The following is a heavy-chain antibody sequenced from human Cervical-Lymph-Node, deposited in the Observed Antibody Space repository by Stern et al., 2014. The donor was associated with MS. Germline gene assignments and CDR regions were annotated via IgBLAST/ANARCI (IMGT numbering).Heavy chain of an antibody. CDR2: LIPIFGTA. J-gene: IGHJ6*02. CDR1: GSTFRSYA. V-gene: IGHV1-69*18. D-gene: IGHD6-6*01. CDR3: SRDDWAAARPHYFYGMDV. Sequence: QVQLVQSGAEVKKPGSSVKVSCEASGSTFRSYAICWVRQAPGKGLEWMGRLIPIFGTANYSQNSQGRVTITAYESASTAYMELSSLRSEDTAVYYCSRDDWAAARPHYFYGMDVWGQGTTVTVSS.